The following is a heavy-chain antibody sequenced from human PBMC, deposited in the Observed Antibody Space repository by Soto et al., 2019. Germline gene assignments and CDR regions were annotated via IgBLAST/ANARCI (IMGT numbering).Heavy chain of an antibody. CDR3: ATKVGYCTNGVCYRIAVAGHFDY. Sequence: ASVKVCCKVSGYTLTELSMHWVRQAPGKGLEWMGGFDPEDGETIYAQKFQGRVTMTEDTSTDTAYMELSSLRSEDTAVYYCATKVGYCTNGVCYRIAVAGHFDYWGQGTLVTVSS. V-gene: IGHV1-24*01. CDR1: GYTLTELS. CDR2: FDPEDGET. J-gene: IGHJ4*02. D-gene: IGHD2-8*01.